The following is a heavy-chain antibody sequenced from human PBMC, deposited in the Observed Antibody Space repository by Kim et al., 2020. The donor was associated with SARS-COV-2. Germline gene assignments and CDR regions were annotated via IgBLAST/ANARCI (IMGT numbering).Heavy chain of an antibody. Sequence: GGSLRLSCAASGFTFSSYPMSWVRQAPGKGLEWVSAISGSGGSTYYADSVKGRFTISRDNSKNTLYLQMNSLRAEDTAVYYCAKPQYYYDSSGNDWYFDLWGRGTLVTVSS. D-gene: IGHD3-22*01. CDR3: AKPQYYYDSSGNDWYFDL. V-gene: IGHV3-23*01. CDR2: ISGSGGST. J-gene: IGHJ2*01. CDR1: GFTFSSYP.